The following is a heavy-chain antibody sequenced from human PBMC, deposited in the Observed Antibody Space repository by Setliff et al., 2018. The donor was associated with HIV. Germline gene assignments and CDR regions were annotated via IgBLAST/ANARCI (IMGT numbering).Heavy chain of an antibody. J-gene: IGHJ4*02. V-gene: IGHV3-43*01. D-gene: IGHD5-18*01. Sequence: GGSLRLSCAASGFSFDDYTMHWVRQAPGKGLEWVSLISWDGGSTYYADSVKGRFTVPRDNSKNTLYLQMNSLRVEDTAVYYCAKERYIYGALNYFDYWGQGTMVTVSS. CDR3: AKERYIYGALNYFDY. CDR2: ISWDGGST. CDR1: GFSFDDYT.